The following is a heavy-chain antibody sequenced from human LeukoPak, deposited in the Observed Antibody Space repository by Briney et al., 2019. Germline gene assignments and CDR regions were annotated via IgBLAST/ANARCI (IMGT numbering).Heavy chain of an antibody. J-gene: IGHJ4*02. Sequence: PSETLSLTCTVSGGSISSGSYYWSWIRQPAGKGLEWIGRIYTSGSTNYNPSLKSRVTISVDTSKNQFSLKLSSVTAADTAVYYCARGGYYYGSGSSDLSYWGQGTLVTVSS. CDR3: ARGGYYYGSGSSDLSY. D-gene: IGHD3-10*01. CDR1: GGSISSGSYY. CDR2: IYTSGST. V-gene: IGHV4-61*02.